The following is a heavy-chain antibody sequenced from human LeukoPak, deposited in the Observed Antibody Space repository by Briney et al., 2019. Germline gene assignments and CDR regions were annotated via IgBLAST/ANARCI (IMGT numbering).Heavy chain of an antibody. V-gene: IGHV4-39*07. J-gene: IGHJ4*02. Sequence: SETLSLTCTVSGGSISSSSYYWGWIRQPPGKGLEWIGSIYYSGSTYYNPSLKSRVTISVDTSKNQFSLKLSSVTAADTAVYYCADGGIAAAGAYDYWGQGTLVTVSS. CDR3: ADGGIAAAGAYDY. D-gene: IGHD6-13*01. CDR2: IYYSGST. CDR1: GGSISSSSYY.